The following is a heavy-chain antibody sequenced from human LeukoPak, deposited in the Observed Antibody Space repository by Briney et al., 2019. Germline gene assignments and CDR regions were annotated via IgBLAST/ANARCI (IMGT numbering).Heavy chain of an antibody. V-gene: IGHV1-69*06. CDR3: ARKTQAATPGSLEFDP. Sequence: GSSVKVSCKASRDTFSSYAISWVRQAPGQGLEWMGRIIPIFDAANYAQKFQGRFTITADKSTTTVYMELRSLRSEDTAVYYCARKTQAATPGSLEFDPWGQGTPVTVSS. D-gene: IGHD6-13*01. J-gene: IGHJ5*02. CDR1: RDTFSSYA. CDR2: IIPIFDAA.